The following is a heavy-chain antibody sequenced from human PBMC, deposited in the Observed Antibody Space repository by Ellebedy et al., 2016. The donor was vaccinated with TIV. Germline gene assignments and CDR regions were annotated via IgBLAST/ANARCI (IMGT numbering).Heavy chain of an antibody. J-gene: IGHJ4*02. V-gene: IGHV3-23*01. CDR2: ISGSGDST. CDR3: ARDPPILIMLVVADY. CDR1: GFTFSDYD. D-gene: IGHD3-22*01. Sequence: GESLKISCAASGFTFSDYDMSWVRQAPGKGLEWVSGISGSGDSTSYADSVKGRFTISRDNSKNTLYLQMSGLGAEDTAVYYCARDPPILIMLVVADYWGQGTLVTVSS.